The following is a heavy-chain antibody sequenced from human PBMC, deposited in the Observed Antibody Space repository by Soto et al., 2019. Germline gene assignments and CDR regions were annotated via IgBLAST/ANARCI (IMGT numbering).Heavy chain of an antibody. D-gene: IGHD6-13*01. CDR3: ASNRGAAAGTYASDY. V-gene: IGHV4-38-2*01. CDR2: IYHSGST. Sequence: LSLTCAVSGYSISSGYYWGWIRQPPGKGLEWIGSIYHSGSTYYNPSLKSRVTISVDTSKNQFSLKLSSVTAADTAVYYCASNRGAAAGTYASDYWGQGTLVTVSS. CDR1: GYSISSGYY. J-gene: IGHJ4*02.